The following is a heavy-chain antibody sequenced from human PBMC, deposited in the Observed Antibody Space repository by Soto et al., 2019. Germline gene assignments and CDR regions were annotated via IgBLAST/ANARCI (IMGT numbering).Heavy chain of an antibody. Sequence: GLEWVSAISGSGGSTYYAASVKGRFTISRDNSKNTLYLQMNSLRAEDTAVYYCAKEKGYSSSPSWFASWGQGSLVTVSS. D-gene: IGHD6-6*01. CDR3: AKEKGYSSSPSWFAS. J-gene: IGHJ5*01. V-gene: IGHV3-23*01. CDR2: ISGSGGST.